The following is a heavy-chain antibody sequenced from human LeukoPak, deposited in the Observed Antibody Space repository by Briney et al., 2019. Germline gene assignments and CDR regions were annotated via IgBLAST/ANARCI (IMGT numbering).Heavy chain of an antibody. V-gene: IGHV1-2*02. CDR1: GYTFTGYY. CDR3: ATEAARTYCFDY. J-gene: IGHJ4*02. D-gene: IGHD6-6*01. Sequence: GASVKVSCKASGYTFTGYYIHWVRQAPGQGLEWMGWINPNSGGTEYAQKFRDRVTMTRDTSTSTVYMELSSLRSEDTAVYYCATEAARTYCFDYWGRGTLVTVSS. CDR2: INPNSGGT.